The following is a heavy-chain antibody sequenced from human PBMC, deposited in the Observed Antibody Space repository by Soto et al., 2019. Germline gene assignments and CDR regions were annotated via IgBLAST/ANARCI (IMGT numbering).Heavy chain of an antibody. CDR1: GYTFTGYY. J-gene: IGHJ5*01. V-gene: IGHV1-2*02. CDR3: ARASYCTNGVCYNWFYT. CDR2: INPNSGGT. Sequence: GASVKVSCKASGYTFTGYYIHWVRQAPGQGLEWMGWINPNSGGTNYARKFQGRVTMTRDTSISTAYMELSRLRSDDTAVYYCARASYCTNGVCYNWFYTWGQGTMVTVSS. D-gene: IGHD2-8*01.